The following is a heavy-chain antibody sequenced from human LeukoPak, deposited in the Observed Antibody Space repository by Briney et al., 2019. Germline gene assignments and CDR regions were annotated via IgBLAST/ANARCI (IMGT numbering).Heavy chain of an antibody. CDR1: GGSISSGSYY. V-gene: IGHV4-61*10. CDR3: ARGASGYYNGVDY. J-gene: IGHJ4*02. D-gene: IGHD3-22*01. CDR2: IYYSGST. Sequence: PSQTLSLTCTVSGGSISSGSYYWSWIRQPAGKGLEWIGYIYYSGSTNYNPSLKSRVTISVDTSKNQFSLKLSSVTAADTAVYYCARGASGYYNGVDYWGQGTLVTVSS.